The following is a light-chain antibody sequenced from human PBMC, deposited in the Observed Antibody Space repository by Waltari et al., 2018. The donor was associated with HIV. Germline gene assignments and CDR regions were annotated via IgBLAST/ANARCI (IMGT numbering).Light chain of an antibody. CDR1: SSDVGGYTL. V-gene: IGLV2-23*02. CDR3: CSYAGSSTPV. J-gene: IGLJ2*01. Sequence: QTALTQPASVSGSPAQSITISCTGTSSDVGGYTLLSWYQQHPGKAPKLMIYEVSKRPSGVSNRVSGSKSGNTASLTISGLQAEDEADYYCCSYAGSSTPVFCGGTKLTVL. CDR2: EVS.